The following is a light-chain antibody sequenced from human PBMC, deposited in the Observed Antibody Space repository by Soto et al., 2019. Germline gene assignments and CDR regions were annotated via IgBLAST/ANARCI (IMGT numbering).Light chain of an antibody. CDR1: QSVLCSSNNKNY. Sequence: DIVMTQSPDSLAVSLGEGATINCKSSQSVLCSSNNKNYLAWYQQKPGQPPKLLIYWASTRESGVPDRFSGSGSGTDFTLTISSLQAEDVAVYYCQQYYSTPLTFGRGTKVEIK. CDR3: QQYYSTPLT. CDR2: WAS. J-gene: IGKJ4*01. V-gene: IGKV4-1*01.